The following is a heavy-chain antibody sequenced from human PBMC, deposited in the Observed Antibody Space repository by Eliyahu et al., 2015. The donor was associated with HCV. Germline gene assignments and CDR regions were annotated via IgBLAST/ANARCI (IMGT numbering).Heavy chain of an antibody. V-gene: IGHV3-23*01. J-gene: IGHJ4*02. CDR2: IRSSGANT. CDR1: GFXFSNYA. Sequence: EVRLLESGGGLVQPGGSLXLSCXAXGFXFSNYAMXWVRXAPGKGLGWVSGIRSSGANTYYTDSVKDRFTISRDDSINTLYLQMNSLRAEDTALYYCAKRGPAGSYPMFDSWGQGTLVTVSS. D-gene: IGHD1-26*01. CDR3: AKRGPAGSYPMFDS.